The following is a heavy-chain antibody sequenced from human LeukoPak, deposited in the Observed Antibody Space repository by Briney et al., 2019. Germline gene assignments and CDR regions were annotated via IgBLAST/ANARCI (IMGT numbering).Heavy chain of an antibody. CDR3: TSEQTYYYSVDA. V-gene: IGHV3-73*01. CDR1: GGTFRGSA. CDR2: IRSKPNSYAT. J-gene: IGHJ6*02. Sequence: GASVKVSCKVSGGTFRGSAIHWVRQASGKGLEWVGRIRSKPNSYATAYAASVKGRFTISRDDSKNTAYLQMNSLKTGDTAVYFCTSEQTYYYSVDAWGPGTTVTVS. D-gene: IGHD1/OR15-1a*01.